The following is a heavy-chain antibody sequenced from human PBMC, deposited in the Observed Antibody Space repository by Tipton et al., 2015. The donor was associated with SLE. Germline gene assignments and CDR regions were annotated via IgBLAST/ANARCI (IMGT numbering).Heavy chain of an antibody. Sequence: TLSLTCTVSGGSISSSSYYWGWIRQPPGKGLEWIGSIYYSGSTYYNPSLKSRVTISVDTSKNQFSLKLSSVTAADTAVYYCARDTYSGSFNFDYWGQGTLVTVSS. CDR3: ARDTYSGSFNFDY. CDR2: IYYSGST. J-gene: IGHJ4*02. V-gene: IGHV4-39*02. CDR1: GGSISSSSYY. D-gene: IGHD1-26*01.